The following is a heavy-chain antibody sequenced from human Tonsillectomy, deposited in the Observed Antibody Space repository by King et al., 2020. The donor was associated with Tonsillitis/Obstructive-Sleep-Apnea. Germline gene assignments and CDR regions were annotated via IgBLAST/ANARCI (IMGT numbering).Heavy chain of an antibody. V-gene: IGHV3-23*04. D-gene: IGHD2/OR15-2a*01. CDR1: GFTFSSYA. CDR2: ISGSGTGR. CDR3: AKAFSLGYFYYYMDV. Sequence: VQLVESGGGLVQPGGSLRLSCAASGFTFSSYAMSWVRQAPGKGLEWVSGISGSGTGRYSADSVKGRFTISRDNSKNTLYLQMNSLRVEDTAVYYCAKAFSLGYFYYYMDVWGKGTTVTVSS. J-gene: IGHJ6*03.